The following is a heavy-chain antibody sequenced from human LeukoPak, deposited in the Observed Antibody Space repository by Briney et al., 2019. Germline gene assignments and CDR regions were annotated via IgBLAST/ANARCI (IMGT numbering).Heavy chain of an antibody. Sequence: PGGSLRLSCAASGFTFSSYSMNWVRQAPGKGLEWVSYISSSSSTIYYADSVKGRFTISRDNAKNSLYLQMSSLRVEDTALYYCTKRARMGIAAAGDGFHIWGQGTMVTVSS. CDR2: ISSSSSTI. D-gene: IGHD6-13*01. V-gene: IGHV3-48*04. J-gene: IGHJ3*02. CDR1: GFTFSSYS. CDR3: TKRARMGIAAAGDGFHI.